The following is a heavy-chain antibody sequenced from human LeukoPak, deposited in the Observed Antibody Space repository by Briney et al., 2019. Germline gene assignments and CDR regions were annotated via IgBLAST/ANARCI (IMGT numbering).Heavy chain of an antibody. CDR2: INPSGGST. J-gene: IGHJ4*02. D-gene: IGHD4-17*01. CDR3: AREAGPMTTVTYFDY. Sequence: ASVKVPCKASGYTFTSYYMHWVRQAPGQGLEWMGIINPSGGSTSYAQKFQGGVTMTRDTSTSTAYMELSSLRSEDTAVYYCAREAGPMTTVTYFDYWGQGTLVTVSS. CDR1: GYTFTSYY. V-gene: IGHV1-46*01.